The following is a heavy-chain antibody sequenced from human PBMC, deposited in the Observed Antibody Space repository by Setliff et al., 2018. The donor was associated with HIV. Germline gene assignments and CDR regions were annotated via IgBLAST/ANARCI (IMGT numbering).Heavy chain of an antibody. CDR1: GYTFSSYN. D-gene: IGHD3-22*01. Sequence: ASVKVSCKASGYTFSSYNMHWVRQAPGQRLEWMGWINGGFGHTKVSQKFQDRITITRDTSASTAYMELSSLTSEDTAVYYCARVQNYDSSGYEPGHDAFDIWGQGTMVTVSS. V-gene: IGHV1-3*01. CDR3: ARVQNYDSSGYEPGHDAFDI. J-gene: IGHJ3*02. CDR2: INGGFGHT.